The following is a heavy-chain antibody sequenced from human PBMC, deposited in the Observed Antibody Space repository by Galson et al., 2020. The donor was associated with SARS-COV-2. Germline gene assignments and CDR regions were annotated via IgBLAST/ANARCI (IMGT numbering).Heavy chain of an antibody. Sequence: ASVKVSCKASGYTFTTYYIHWVRQAPGQGLEWMGIIKPSGNVTTYAPKFKGRVTVTSDPSTNTVYMKMSSLTSEDTAVYYCARRGQTGVAGILNNFDIWGQGTLVTVSS. CDR3: ARRGQTGVAGILNNFDI. D-gene: IGHD6-19*01. J-gene: IGHJ4*02. CDR1: GYTFTTYY. V-gene: IGHV1-46*03. CDR2: IKPSGNVT.